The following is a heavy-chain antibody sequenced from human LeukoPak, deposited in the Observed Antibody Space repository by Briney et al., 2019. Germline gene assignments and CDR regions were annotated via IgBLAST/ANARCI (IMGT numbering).Heavy chain of an antibody. CDR2: IRYDGGNK. J-gene: IGHJ4*02. CDR3: ARPYYGDYQFDY. D-gene: IGHD4-17*01. CDR1: GFTFSSYG. V-gene: IGHV3-30*02. Sequence: GGSLRLSCAASGFTFSSYGMHWVRQAPGKGLEWVAFIRYDGGNKYYADSVKGRFTISRDNSKNTLYLQMNSLRAEDTAVYYCARPYYGDYQFDYWGQGTLVTVSS.